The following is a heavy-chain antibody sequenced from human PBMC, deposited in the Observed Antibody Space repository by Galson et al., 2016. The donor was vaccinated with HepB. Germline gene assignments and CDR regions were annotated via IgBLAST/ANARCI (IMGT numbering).Heavy chain of an antibody. CDR1: GFTFSGYV. Sequence: SLRLSCAASGFTFSGYVMSWVRQAPGKGLEWVSAISGRGDSSYYADSVKGRFTISRDNSKSTLYLQMHGLTAEDTAVYFCARDTGNFYVDYWGQGPLVTVSS. D-gene: IGHD1-1*01. CDR3: ARDTGNFYVDY. J-gene: IGHJ4*02. V-gene: IGHV3-23*01. CDR2: ISGRGDSS.